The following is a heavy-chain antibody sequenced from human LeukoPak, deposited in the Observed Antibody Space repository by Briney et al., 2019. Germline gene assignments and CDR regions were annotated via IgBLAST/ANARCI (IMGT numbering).Heavy chain of an antibody. CDR2: IYYSGST. D-gene: IGHD4-17*01. J-gene: IGHJ3*02. CDR1: GGSISSYY. V-gene: IGHV4-59*01. CDR3: ARERADYGLAFDI. Sequence: PSETLSLTCTVSGGSISSYYWSWIRQPPGKGLEWIGYIYYSGSTNYNPSLKSRVTISVDTSKNQFSLQLSSVTAADTAVYYCARERADYGLAFDIWGQGTMVTVSS.